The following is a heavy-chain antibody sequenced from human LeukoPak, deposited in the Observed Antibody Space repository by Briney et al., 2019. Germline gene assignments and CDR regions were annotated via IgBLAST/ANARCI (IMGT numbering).Heavy chain of an antibody. CDR1: GYTFTNHY. Sequence: ASVKVSCKASGYTFTNHYLHGVRQARGRGVEWVGWIYLNTGDTQQLQQLQGRVTMTRDTSTSPGFMDMNRPTSDETAIYLLVPHIYCRDDCLPFAYWGQGTLVTVSS. D-gene: IGHD2-21*02. CDR3: VPHIYCRDDCLPFAY. J-gene: IGHJ4*02. V-gene: IGHV1-2*02. CDR2: IYLNTGDT.